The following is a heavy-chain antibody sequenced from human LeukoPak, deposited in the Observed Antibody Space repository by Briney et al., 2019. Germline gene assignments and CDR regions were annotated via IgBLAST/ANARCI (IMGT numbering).Heavy chain of an antibody. CDR2: IYYSGST. D-gene: IGHD4-17*01. Sequence: SETLSLTCTVSGGSISSYYWSWIRQPPGKGLEWIGYIYYSGSTNYNPSLKSRVTISVDTSKNQFSLKLSSVTAADTAVYYCASVRRGRGSVTTYYYYYYMDVWGKGTTVTVSS. CDR3: ASVRRGRGSVTTYYYYYYMDV. J-gene: IGHJ6*03. V-gene: IGHV4-59*01. CDR1: GGSISSYY.